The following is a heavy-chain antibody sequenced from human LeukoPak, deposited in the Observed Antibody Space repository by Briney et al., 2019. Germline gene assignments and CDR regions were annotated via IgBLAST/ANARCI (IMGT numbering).Heavy chain of an antibody. J-gene: IGHJ4*02. Sequence: ASVKVSCKASGYTFTGYYMHWVRQAPGQGLEWMGWINPNSGRTNYAQKFQGRVTMTRDTSISTAYMELSRLRSDDTAVYCCARDHKVFGLVTLFDYWGQGTLVTVSS. CDR1: GYTFTGYY. D-gene: IGHD3/OR15-3a*01. V-gene: IGHV1-2*02. CDR3: ARDHKVFGLVTLFDY. CDR2: INPNSGRT.